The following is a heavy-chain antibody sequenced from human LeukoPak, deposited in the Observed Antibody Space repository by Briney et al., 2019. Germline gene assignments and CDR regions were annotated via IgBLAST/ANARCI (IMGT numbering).Heavy chain of an antibody. V-gene: IGHV4-59*01. J-gene: IGHJ5*02. D-gene: IGHD6-6*01. CDR2: IYYSGST. Sequence: PSETLSLTCTVSGGSISSYYWSWIRQPPGKGLEWIGYIYYSGSTNYNPSLKSRVTISVDTSKNQLSLKLSSVTAADTAVYYCARWYKYSSSWSPVNWFDPWGQGTLVTVSS. CDR3: ARWYKYSSSWSPVNWFDP. CDR1: GGSISSYY.